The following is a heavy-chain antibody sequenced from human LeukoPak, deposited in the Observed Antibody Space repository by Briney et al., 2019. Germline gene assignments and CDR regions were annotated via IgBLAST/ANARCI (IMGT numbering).Heavy chain of an antibody. J-gene: IGHJ6*02. CDR3: ALTRSYNYGMGV. D-gene: IGHD3-10*01. CDR1: SNTFTNSV. CDR2: INGDYGNT. V-gene: IGHV1-18*01. Sequence: GASVKVSCKASSNTFTNSVSSWVRQAPGQGLEWMGWINGDYGNTNYGQRFQDRVTMTTDTSTGTAYMELRSLRGDDTAVYYCALTRSYNYGMGVWGQGTTVTVSS.